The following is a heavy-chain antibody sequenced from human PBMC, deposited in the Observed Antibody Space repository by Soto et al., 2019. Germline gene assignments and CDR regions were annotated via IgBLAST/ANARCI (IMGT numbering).Heavy chain of an antibody. CDR2: INSDGSST. CDR1: GFTFSSYW. Sequence: GGSLRLSCAASGFTFSSYWMHWVRQAPGKGLVWVSRINSDGSSTSYADSVKGRVTISRDNAKNTLYLQMNSLRVEDTAVYYCARDYDIWFGETYGMDVWGQGTTVTVSS. V-gene: IGHV3-74*01. CDR3: ARDYDIWFGETYGMDV. J-gene: IGHJ6*02. D-gene: IGHD3-10*01.